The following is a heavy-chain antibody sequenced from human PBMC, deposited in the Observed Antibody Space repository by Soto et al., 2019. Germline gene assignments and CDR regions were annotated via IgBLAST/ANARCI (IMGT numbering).Heavy chain of an antibody. CDR2: IIPIFGTA. D-gene: IGHD3-9*01. J-gene: IGHJ5*02. Sequence: SVKVSCKASGGTFSSYAISWVRQAPGQGLEWMGGIIPIFGTANYAQKFQGRVTITADESTSTAYMELSSLRSEDTAVYYCARVEYDILTGYYAWFDPWGQGTLVTVSS. CDR1: GGTFSSYA. CDR3: ARVEYDILTGYYAWFDP. V-gene: IGHV1-69*13.